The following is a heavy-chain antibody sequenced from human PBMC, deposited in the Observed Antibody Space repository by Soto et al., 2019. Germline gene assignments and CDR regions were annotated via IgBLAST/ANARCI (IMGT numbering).Heavy chain of an antibody. CDR2: IYYGGNT. J-gene: IGHJ6*02. Sequence: QVQLQESGPGLVKPSETLSLTCNVFGGSISNGDYYWSWIRQPPGKGLQYIGYIYYGGNTNYNPSLKGRLTMSIDRSANHFSLTLTSVTAADTAVYYCARVSGHYYYGVDVWGQGTTVIVSS. CDR3: ARVSGHYYYGVDV. CDR1: GGSISNGDYY. V-gene: IGHV4-30-4*01.